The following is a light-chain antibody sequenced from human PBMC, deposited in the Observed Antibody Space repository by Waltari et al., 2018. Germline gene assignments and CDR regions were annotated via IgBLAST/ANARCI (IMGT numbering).Light chain of an antibody. V-gene: IGKV3-11*01. J-gene: IGKJ3*01. CDR2: DTS. CDR3: QQRRNWVFT. Sequence: EIVLTPSPATLSLSPGATATLSCTASQSVSSYLAWYQQKPGQAPRLLIYDTSNRATGIPARFSGSGSGADFTLTISSLEPEDFAIYYCQQRRNWVFTFGPGTTVDIK. CDR1: QSVSSY.